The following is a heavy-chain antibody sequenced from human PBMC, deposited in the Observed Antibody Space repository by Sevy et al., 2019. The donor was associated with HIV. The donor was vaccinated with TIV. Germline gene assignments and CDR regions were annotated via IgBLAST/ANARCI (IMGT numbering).Heavy chain of an antibody. D-gene: IGHD2-15*01. V-gene: IGHV1-3*01. Sequence: ASVKVSCKASGFTFTYYTVHWVRQAPGQGLEWMGWINPGNGNTRYSLKFQGRVTITTDTSATTTYMALSSLRPEDTAVYYCAPSPGGTKHVNPWGQGTRVTVSS. J-gene: IGHJ5*02. CDR2: INPGNGNT. CDR1: GFTFTYYT. CDR3: APSPGGTKHVNP.